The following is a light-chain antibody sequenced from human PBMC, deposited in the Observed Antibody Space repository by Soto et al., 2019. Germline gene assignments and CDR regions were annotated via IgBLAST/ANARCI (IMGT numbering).Light chain of an antibody. Sequence: EIVLTQSPGTLSLSPGERGTLSCRASQNLGTLYLAWFQQKSGQAPRLLIYSASRRDTGIPDRVTGSGSGTDCTLTINRVEPEDCAVYFCQQYAGSPRTFGQGTKVDIK. J-gene: IGKJ1*01. CDR2: SAS. CDR1: QNLGTLY. V-gene: IGKV3-20*01. CDR3: QQYAGSPRT.